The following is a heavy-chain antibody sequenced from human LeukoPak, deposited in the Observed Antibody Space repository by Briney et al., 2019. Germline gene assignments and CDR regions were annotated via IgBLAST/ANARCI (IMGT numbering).Heavy chain of an antibody. CDR1: GFSLSTSGVG. J-gene: IGHJ4*02. V-gene: IGHV2-5*02. CDR3: AHRRRGGLYFDY. D-gene: IGHD2-8*02. CDR2: IYWDDDK. Sequence: SGPTLVNPTQTLTLTCTFSGFSLSTSGVGVGWIRQPPGKALEWLALIYWDDDKRYSPSLKTRLTITKDTSKNQVVLTMTNMDPVDTATYYRAHRRRGGLYFDYWGQGTLVTVSS.